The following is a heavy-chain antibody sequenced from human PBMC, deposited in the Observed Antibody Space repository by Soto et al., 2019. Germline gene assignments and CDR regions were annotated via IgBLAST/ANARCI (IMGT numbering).Heavy chain of an antibody. J-gene: IGHJ6*03. CDR3: ARVINYYGSGSYSPSLYYMDV. Sequence: GGSLRLSCAASGFTFSDYYMSWIRQAPGKGLEWVSYISSSGSTIYYADSVKGRFTISRDNAKNSLYLQMNSLRAEDTAVYYCARVINYYGSGSYSPSLYYMDVWGKGTTVTVSS. D-gene: IGHD3-10*01. V-gene: IGHV3-11*01. CDR1: GFTFSDYY. CDR2: ISSSGSTI.